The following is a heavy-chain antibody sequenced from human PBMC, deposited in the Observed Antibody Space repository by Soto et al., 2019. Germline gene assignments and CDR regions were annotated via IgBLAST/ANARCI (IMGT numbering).Heavy chain of an antibody. D-gene: IGHD2-2*01. CDR2: ISGSGGIT. J-gene: IGHJ4*02. CDR1: GFTFSSYA. V-gene: IGHV3-23*01. Sequence: PGGSLRLSCAASGFTFSSYAMSWVRQAPGKGLEWVSGISGSGGITYYADSVKGRFTISRDNSKNTLYLQMNSLRAEDTAVYYCANLGGGYCTSTDCPDYWGQGTLVTVSS. CDR3: ANLGGGYCTSTDCPDY.